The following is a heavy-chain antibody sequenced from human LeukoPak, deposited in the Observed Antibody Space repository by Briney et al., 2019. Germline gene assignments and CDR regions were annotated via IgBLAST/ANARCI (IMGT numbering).Heavy chain of an antibody. CDR3: ARLDSGSYVGY. J-gene: IGHJ4*02. V-gene: IGHV4-30-4*08. Sequence: SQTLSLTCTVSGGSISSGDYYWSWIRQPPGKGLEWIGYIYYSGSTYYNPSLKSRVTIPVDTSKNQFSLKLSSVTAADTAVYYCARLDSGSYVGYWGQGTLVTVSS. CDR1: GGSISSGDYY. CDR2: IYYSGST. D-gene: IGHD3-10*01.